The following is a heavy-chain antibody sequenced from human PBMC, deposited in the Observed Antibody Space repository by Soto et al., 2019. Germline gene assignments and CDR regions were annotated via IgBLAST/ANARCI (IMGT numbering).Heavy chain of an antibody. Sequence: GGSLRLSFAASGFTFSGSAMHWVRQASGKGLEWVGRIRSKANSYATAYAASVRGRFTISRDDSKNKIYLQMNSLRAEDTAVYYCAKDLTTVTTGWLYYFDFWGQGALVTVSS. CDR1: GFTFSGSA. CDR2: IRSKANSYAT. CDR3: AKDLTTVTTGWLYYFDF. D-gene: IGHD4-17*01. J-gene: IGHJ4*02. V-gene: IGHV3-73*01.